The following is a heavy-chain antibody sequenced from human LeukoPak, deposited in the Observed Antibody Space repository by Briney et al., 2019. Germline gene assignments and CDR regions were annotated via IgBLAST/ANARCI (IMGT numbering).Heavy chain of an antibody. V-gene: IGHV1-2*02. Sequence: ASVKVSCKASGYTFAGYYMHWVRQAPGQGLEWMGWINPNSGGTNYAQKFQGRVTMTRDTSISTAYMELSRLRSDDTAVYYCARGEVGVYYGSGSYGSYDYWGQGTLVTVSS. CDR2: INPNSGGT. CDR3: ARGEVGVYYGSGSYGSYDY. D-gene: IGHD3-10*01. CDR1: GYTFAGYY. J-gene: IGHJ4*02.